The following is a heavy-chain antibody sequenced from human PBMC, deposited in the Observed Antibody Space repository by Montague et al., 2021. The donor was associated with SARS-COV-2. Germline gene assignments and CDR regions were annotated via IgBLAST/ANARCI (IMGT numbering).Heavy chain of an antibody. Sequence: SETLSLTCTVSGGSISSYYWSWIRQPPGKGLEWIGYIYYSGSTNYNPSLKSRVTISVDTSKNQFALKLSSVTAADTAVYLCARDSGGSSPEDWLGFDPWGQGTLVTVSS. V-gene: IGHV4-59*01. CDR3: ARDSGGSSPEDWLGFDP. CDR1: GGSISSYY. CDR2: IYYSGST. D-gene: IGHD2-15*01. J-gene: IGHJ5*02.